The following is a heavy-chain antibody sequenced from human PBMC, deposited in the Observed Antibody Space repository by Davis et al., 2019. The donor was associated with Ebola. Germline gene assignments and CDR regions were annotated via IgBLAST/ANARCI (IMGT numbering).Heavy chain of an antibody. D-gene: IGHD5-18*01. V-gene: IGHV4-39*01. Sequence: SETLSLTCTVSGGSFSGYYWSWMRQSPGKGLEWIGSIYNSGSNYYNPSLESRVTISVDTSKNQLSLKLTSVTATDTAVYYDARPVSPGYTYGYYYYDMDVWGQGTTVTVSS. CDR3: ARPVSPGYTYGYYYYDMDV. CDR1: GGSFSGYY. CDR2: IYNSGSN. J-gene: IGHJ6*02.